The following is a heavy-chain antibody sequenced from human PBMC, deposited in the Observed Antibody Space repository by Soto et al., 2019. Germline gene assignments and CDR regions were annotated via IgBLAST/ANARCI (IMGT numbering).Heavy chain of an antibody. CDR3: AQRPRGYSYHFEY. CDR2: IYWDDDE. Sequence: QITLKESGPTLVKPTQTLTLTCTFSGFSLSTRGVGVGWFRQPPGKALEWLALIYWDDDEGYSPSLKSRLIITKDNSKNQVVLTKTNMDPVDTATYYCAQRPRGYSYHFEYWVQGTLVTVSS. V-gene: IGHV2-5*02. CDR1: GFSLSTRGVG. D-gene: IGHD5-18*01. J-gene: IGHJ4*02.